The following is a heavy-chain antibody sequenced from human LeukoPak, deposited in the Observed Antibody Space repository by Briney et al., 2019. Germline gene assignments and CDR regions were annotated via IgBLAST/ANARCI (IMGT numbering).Heavy chain of an antibody. V-gene: IGHV3-21*01. J-gene: IGHJ4*02. CDR1: GFSFSGNS. CDR2: ISSSSSYI. Sequence: PGGSLRLTCVGSGFSFSGNSMNWVRQAPGKGLEWVSSISSSSSYIYYADSVKGRFTISRDNAKNSLYLQMNSLRAEDTAVYYCARDRARYSYGWSFDYWGQGTLVTVSS. CDR3: ARDRARYSYGWSFDY. D-gene: IGHD5-18*01.